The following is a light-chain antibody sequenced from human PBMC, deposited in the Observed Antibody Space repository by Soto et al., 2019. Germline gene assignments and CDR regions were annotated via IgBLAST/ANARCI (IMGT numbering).Light chain of an antibody. CDR3: QQRSNWPPIT. V-gene: IGKV3-11*01. CDR2: DAS. J-gene: IGKJ3*01. Sequence: EIVLTRSPATLSLSPGERATLSCRASQSVSSSLAWYQQKPGQAPRLLIYDASTRATGIPARFSGSGSGTDFTLTISSLEPEDFAVYYCQQRSNWPPITFGPGTKVDIK. CDR1: QSVSSS.